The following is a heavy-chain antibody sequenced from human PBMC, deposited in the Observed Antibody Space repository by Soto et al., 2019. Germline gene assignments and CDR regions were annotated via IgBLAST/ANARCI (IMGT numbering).Heavy chain of an antibody. CDR3: GRGRGCSTGCHTFHS. J-gene: IGHJ4*02. CDR2: IKQDGSEK. V-gene: IGHV3-7*01. D-gene: IGHD2-2*01. CDR1: GFTFSSYW. Sequence: EVQLVESGGGLVQPGGSLRLSCAASGFTFSSYWMSWVRQAPGKGLEWVANIKQDGSEKYYVDSVKGRFTISRDNAKNSLILQRDGLRAGDTVVYYWGRGRGCSTGCHTFHSWGQGPLVTVSS.